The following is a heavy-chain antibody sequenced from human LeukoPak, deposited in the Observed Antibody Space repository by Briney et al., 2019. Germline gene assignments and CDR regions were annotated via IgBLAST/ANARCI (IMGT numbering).Heavy chain of an antibody. CDR1: GFSFDTYW. Sequence: PGGSLRLSCAASGFSFDTYWMGWVRQAPGEGLEWVADIKEDGSDKYSVDSVKGRFTISRDNAKNSLYLQMNSLRAEDTAVYYCARDTYRFFDLWGRGTLVTVSS. CDR3: ARDTYRFFDL. J-gene: IGHJ2*01. V-gene: IGHV3-7*01. CDR2: IKEDGSDK.